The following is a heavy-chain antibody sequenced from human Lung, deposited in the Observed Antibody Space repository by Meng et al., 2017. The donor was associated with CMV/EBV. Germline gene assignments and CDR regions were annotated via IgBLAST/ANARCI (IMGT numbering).Heavy chain of an antibody. CDR3: AHRLYRHYFDY. Sequence: SGPTLVXPTQTLTLTCSLSGFSLSPSGVGVGWIRQTPGKALEWLALILWNDDKRYNPSLKSRLTVTRDSSKTQVVLKMTNMDPEDTATYYCAHRLYRHYFDYWGQGPLVPFSS. CDR1: GFSLSPSGVG. J-gene: IGHJ4*02. CDR2: ILWNDDK. V-gene: IGHV2-5*01. D-gene: IGHD4-11*01.